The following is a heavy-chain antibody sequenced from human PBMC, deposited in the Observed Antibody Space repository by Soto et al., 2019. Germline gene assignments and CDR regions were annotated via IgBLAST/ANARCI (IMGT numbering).Heavy chain of an antibody. CDR1: GGTFSSYT. V-gene: IGHV1-69*02. J-gene: IGHJ4*02. D-gene: IGHD2-8*02. CDR3: ATGGPTGGIGY. CDR2: IIPILGIA. Sequence: QVQLVQSGAEVKKPGSSVKVSCKASGGTFSSYTISWVRQAPGQGLEWMGRIIPILGIANYAEKFQGRVTITADKSTSTAYMELSSVRSEDTAVYYCATGGPTGGIGYWGQGTLVTVSS.